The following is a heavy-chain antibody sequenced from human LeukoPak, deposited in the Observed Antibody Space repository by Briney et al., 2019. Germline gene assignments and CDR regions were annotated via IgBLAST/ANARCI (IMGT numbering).Heavy chain of an antibody. CDR1: GFTFSNYG. CDR3: AKDKVVGSTGWYYFDY. CDR2: ISYDGSNK. Sequence: GRSLRLSCAASGFTFSNYGMHWVRQAPGKGLEWVALISYDGSNKYYADSLKGRFTISRDNSKNTLYLQMNSLRAEDTAVYYCAKDKVVGSTGWYYFDYWGQGTLVTVSS. D-gene: IGHD6-19*01. V-gene: IGHV3-30*18. J-gene: IGHJ4*02.